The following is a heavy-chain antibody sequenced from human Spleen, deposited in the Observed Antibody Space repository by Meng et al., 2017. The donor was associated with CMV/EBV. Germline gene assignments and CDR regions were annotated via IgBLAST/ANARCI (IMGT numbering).Heavy chain of an antibody. Sequence: QLRGQGAGPGMWKPSGTLSLTCTVSGGSISSSSYYWGWIRQPPGKGLEWIGSIYYSGSTYYNPSLKSRVTISVDTSKNQFSLKLSSVTAADTAMYYCARGQKGYFDLWGRGALVTVSS. V-gene: IGHV4-39*07. CDR1: GGSISSSSYY. CDR2: IYYSGST. J-gene: IGHJ2*01. CDR3: ARGQKGYFDL.